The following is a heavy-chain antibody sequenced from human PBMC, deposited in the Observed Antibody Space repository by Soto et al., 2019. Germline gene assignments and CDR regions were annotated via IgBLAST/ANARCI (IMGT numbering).Heavy chain of an antibody. CDR2: ISGSGANT. CDR1: GCTFSSYA. V-gene: IGHV3-23*01. Sequence: PGGSLRLSCAASGCTFSSYAMSWVRRAPGKGLEWVSTISGSGANTFYADSVKGRFTISRDNSKNTLYLQMNSLRAEDTAVYYCAKRPLSIITFDYWGQGTLVTVSS. D-gene: IGHD3-16*01. CDR3: AKRPLSIITFDY. J-gene: IGHJ4*02.